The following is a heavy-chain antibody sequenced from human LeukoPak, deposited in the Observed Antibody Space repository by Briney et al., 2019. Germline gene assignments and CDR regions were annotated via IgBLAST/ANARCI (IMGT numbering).Heavy chain of an antibody. CDR2: INTNTGNP. V-gene: IGHV7-4-1*02. J-gene: IGHJ4*02. Sequence: ASVKVSCKASGCTFTSYAMNWVRQAPGQGLEWMGWINTNTGNPTYAQGFTGRFVFSLDTSVSTAYLQISSLKAEDTAVYYCARYDFWSGYAPYYFDYWGQGTLVTVSS. CDR3: ARYDFWSGYAPYYFDY. D-gene: IGHD3-3*01. CDR1: GCTFTSYA.